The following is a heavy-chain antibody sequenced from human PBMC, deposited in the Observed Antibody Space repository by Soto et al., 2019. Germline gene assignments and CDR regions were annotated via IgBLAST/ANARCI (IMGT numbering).Heavy chain of an antibody. V-gene: IGHV4-59*08. CDR2: IYYRRST. CDR3: GRFKWYFDR. J-gene: IGHJ2*01. CDR1: GGSISSYY. Sequence: QVQLQESGPGLVKPSETLSLTCTVSGGSISSYYWSWIRQPPAKGLVWIGYIYYRRSTNSNPSLKTRVTIALDTSKYQFCLKLSSVSAADTAVYYCGRFKWYFDRWGRGALVTVSS.